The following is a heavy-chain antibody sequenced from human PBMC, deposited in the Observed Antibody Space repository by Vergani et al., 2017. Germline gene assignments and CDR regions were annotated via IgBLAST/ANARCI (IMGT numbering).Heavy chain of an antibody. Sequence: QVQLQQWGGGLLKPSETLSLTCVVNGGSFTSYHWTWIRQSPGEGLEWVGDIDHTGRPDYNPSLKSRLTMSVDNSGNQFSLTLNSVTATDTAIYFCARVNTETNGHLYYYYDMDVWGQGTAVTVS. CDR1: GGSFTSYH. V-gene: IGHV4-34*01. CDR2: IDHTGRP. D-gene: IGHD4-11*01. CDR3: ARVNTETNGHLYYYYDMDV. J-gene: IGHJ6*02.